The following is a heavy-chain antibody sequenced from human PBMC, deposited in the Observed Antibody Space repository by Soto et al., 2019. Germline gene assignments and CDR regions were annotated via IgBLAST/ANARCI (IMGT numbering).Heavy chain of an antibody. CDR2: IYYSGST. J-gene: IGHJ4*02. CDR3: AREGGMVGATTVDY. Sequence: QVQLQESGPGLVKPSQTLSLTCTVSGGSISSGDYYWSWIRQPPGKGLVWIGYIYYSGSTYYTPSPKSRVTISVSTSKHQFSLKLSSVTAAHTAVYYCAREGGMVGATTVDYWGQGTLVCVSS. V-gene: IGHV4-30-4*01. CDR1: GGSISSGDYY. D-gene: IGHD1-26*01.